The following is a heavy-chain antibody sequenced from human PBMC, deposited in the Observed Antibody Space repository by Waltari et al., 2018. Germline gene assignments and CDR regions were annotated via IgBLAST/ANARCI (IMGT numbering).Heavy chain of an antibody. CDR1: GGSISSSSYY. Sequence: QLQLQESGPGLVKPSETLSLTCTVSGGSISSSSYYWGWIRQPPVQGLEWIGSIYYSGSTYYNPSLKSRVTISVDTSKNQFSLKLSSVTAADTAVYYCARTFFSYYYDSSGYYKGLYYFDYWGQGTLVTVSS. J-gene: IGHJ4*02. CDR3: ARTFFSYYYDSSGYYKGLYYFDY. V-gene: IGHV4-39*01. CDR2: IYYSGST. D-gene: IGHD3-22*01.